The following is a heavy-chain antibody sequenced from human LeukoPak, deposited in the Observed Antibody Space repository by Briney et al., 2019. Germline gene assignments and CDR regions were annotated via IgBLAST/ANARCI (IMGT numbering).Heavy chain of an antibody. CDR1: GYSISSGYY. Sequence: SETLSLTCTVSGYSISSGYYWGWIRQPPGKGLEWIGSIYHSGSTYYNPSLKSRVTISVDTSKNQFSLKLSSVTAADTAVYYCARVGAVASPSDYWGQGTLVTVSS. D-gene: IGHD6-19*01. CDR3: ARVGAVASPSDY. CDR2: IYHSGST. J-gene: IGHJ4*02. V-gene: IGHV4-38-2*02.